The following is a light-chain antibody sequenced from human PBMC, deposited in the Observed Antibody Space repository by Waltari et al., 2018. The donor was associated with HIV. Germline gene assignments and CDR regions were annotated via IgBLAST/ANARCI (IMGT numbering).Light chain of an antibody. Sequence: QSVLTQPPSASGTPEQRVTISCSGSTSNIGRNTVTWFQQFPVTAPKVLIFGNNHRPAGVPARFSGSKSGTSASLAISGLQSEDDADYYCASWDDSLNGPVFGGGTKLTVV. CDR3: ASWDDSLNGPV. CDR2: GNN. J-gene: IGLJ2*01. V-gene: IGLV1-44*01. CDR1: TSNIGRNT.